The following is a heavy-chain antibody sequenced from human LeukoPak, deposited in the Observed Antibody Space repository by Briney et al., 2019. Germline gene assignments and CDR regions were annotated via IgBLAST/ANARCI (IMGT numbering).Heavy chain of an antibody. D-gene: IGHD3-22*01. CDR2: IIPILGIA. Sequence: SVKVSCKASGGTFSSYVISWVRPAPGQGLEWMGRIIPILGIANYAQKFQGRVTITADKSTGTAYMELSGLRSEDTAVYYCARESVITALYYFDYWGQGTLVTVSS. CDR1: GGTFSSYV. J-gene: IGHJ4*02. V-gene: IGHV1-69*04. CDR3: ARESVITALYYFDY.